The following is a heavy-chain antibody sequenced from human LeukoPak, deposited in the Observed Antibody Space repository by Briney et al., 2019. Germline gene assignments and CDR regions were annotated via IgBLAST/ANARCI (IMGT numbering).Heavy chain of an antibody. CDR1: GFTFSSYS. CDR2: ISSSSSYI. CDR3: ASRYCSGGSCYSGWGAGFDP. J-gene: IGHJ5*02. V-gene: IGHV3-21*01. D-gene: IGHD2-15*01. Sequence: GGSLRLSCAASGFTFSSYSMNWVRQAPGKGMEWVSSISSSSSYIYYADSVKGRFTISRDNAKNSLYLQMNSLRAEDTAVYYCASRYCSGGSCYSGWGAGFDPWGQGTLVTVSS.